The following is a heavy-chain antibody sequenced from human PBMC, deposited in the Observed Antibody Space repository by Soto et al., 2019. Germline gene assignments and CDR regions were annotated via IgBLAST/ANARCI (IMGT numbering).Heavy chain of an antibody. V-gene: IGHV3-30*03. Sequence: QIQLVESGGDVVQPGKSLRLSCAASGFNFGLFGMHWVRQAPGKGLEWVAVISGDGINTQYADSVRGRFTLSRDYSRKTMYLQRDRLIDEDTALYYCARGNLGVDCHSWGLGTLVTASS. CDR1: GFNFGLFG. J-gene: IGHJ4*02. CDR3: ARGNLGVDCHS. D-gene: IGHD2-21*02. CDR2: ISGDGINT.